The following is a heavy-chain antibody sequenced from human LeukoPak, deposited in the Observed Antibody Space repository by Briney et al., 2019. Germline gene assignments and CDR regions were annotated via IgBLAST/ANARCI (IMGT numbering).Heavy chain of an antibody. D-gene: IGHD6-13*01. J-gene: IGHJ4*02. CDR2: IYYSGST. V-gene: IGHV4-39*01. Sequence: PSETLSLTCTVSGGSISSSSYYWGWIRQPPGKGLEWIGSIYYSGSTYYNPSLKSRVTISVDTSQNQFSLKLSSVTAADTAVYYCARRSSSWYYFDYWGQGTLVTVSS. CDR1: GGSISSSSYY. CDR3: ARRSSSWYYFDY.